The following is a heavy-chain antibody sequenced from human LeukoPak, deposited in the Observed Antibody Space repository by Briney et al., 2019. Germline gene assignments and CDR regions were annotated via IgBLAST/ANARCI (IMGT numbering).Heavy chain of an antibody. V-gene: IGHV3-30*02. D-gene: IGHD6-19*01. J-gene: IGHJ3*02. CDR1: GFTLSNYW. Sequence: GGSLRLSCAASGFTLSNYWMSWIRQVPGKGPEWVAFIRYDGSNKYYADSVKGRFTISRDNSKNTLYLQMNSLRAEDTAVYYCASGGAVAGIPNSIDAFDIWGQGTMVTVSS. CDR3: ASGGAVAGIPNSIDAFDI. CDR2: IRYDGSNK.